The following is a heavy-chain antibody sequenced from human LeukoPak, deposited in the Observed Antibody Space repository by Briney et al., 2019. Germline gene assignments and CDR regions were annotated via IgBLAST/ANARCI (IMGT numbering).Heavy chain of an antibody. D-gene: IGHD6-13*01. V-gene: IGHV4-59*01. CDR1: GGSISSYY. CDR2: IYYSGSI. CDR3: ARVALGYSSSWYYYYYGMDV. J-gene: IGHJ6*02. Sequence: KPSETLSLTCTVSGGSISSYYWSWIRQPPGKGLEWIGYIYYSGSINYNPSLKSRVTISVDTSKNQFSLKLSSVTAADTAVYYCARVALGYSSSWYYYYYGMDVWGQGTTVTVSS.